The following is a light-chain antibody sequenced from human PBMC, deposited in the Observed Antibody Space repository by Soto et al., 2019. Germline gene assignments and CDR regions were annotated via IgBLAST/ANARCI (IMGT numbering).Light chain of an antibody. CDR1: SSDVGTYDF. V-gene: IGLV2-11*01. J-gene: IGLJ1*01. CDR3: CLYAVTFYV. Sequence: QSVLTQPRSVSGSPGQSVTISCTGTSSDVGTYDFVSWYQQHPGKAPRLMIFDVSEPPSGVPDRFSGSKSGNTASLTISGLQAEDEADYYCCLYAVTFYVFGTGTRSPS. CDR2: DVS.